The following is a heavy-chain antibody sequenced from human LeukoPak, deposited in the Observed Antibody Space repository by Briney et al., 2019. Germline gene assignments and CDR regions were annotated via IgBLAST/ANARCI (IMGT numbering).Heavy chain of an antibody. J-gene: IGHJ4*02. CDR3: AFDPIYCSSTSCSQEGYYFDY. CDR2: IIPIFGTA. CDR1: GGTFSSYA. Sequence: ASVKVSCKASGGTFSSYAINGVRQAPGKGLEWMGGIIPIFGTANYAQKFQGRVTITTDESTSTAYMELSGLRSEDTAVYYCAFDPIYCSSTSCSQEGYYFDYWGQGTLVTVSS. V-gene: IGHV1-69*05. D-gene: IGHD2-2*01.